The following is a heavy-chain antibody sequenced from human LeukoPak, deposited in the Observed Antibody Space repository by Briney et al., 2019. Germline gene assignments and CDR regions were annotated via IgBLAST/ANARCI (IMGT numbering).Heavy chain of an antibody. D-gene: IGHD2-21*02. CDR3: AKDGDPGGYYYYYMDV. CDR2: ISGSGGST. V-gene: IGHV3-23*01. CDR1: GFTFSSYA. J-gene: IGHJ6*03. Sequence: PGGSLRLSCAASGFTFSSYATSWVRQAPGKGLEWVSAISGSGGSTYYADSVKGRFTISRDNSENTLYLQMSSLRAEDTAVYYCAKDGDPGGYYYYYMDVWGKGTTVTVSS.